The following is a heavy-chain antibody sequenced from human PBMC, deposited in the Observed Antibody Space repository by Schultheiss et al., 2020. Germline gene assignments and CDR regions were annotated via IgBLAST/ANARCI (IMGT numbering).Heavy chain of an antibody. CDR2: IYYSGST. CDR1: GGSISSGGYS. J-gene: IGHJ6*02. D-gene: IGHD6-13*01. V-gene: IGHV4-31*11. CDR3: ARSLDYYYGMDV. Sequence: SETLSLTCAVSGGSISSGGYSWSWIRQHPGKGLEWIGYIYYSGSTYYNPSLKSRVTISVDTSKNQFSLKLSSVTAADTAVYYCARSLDYYYGMDVWGQGTTVTVSS.